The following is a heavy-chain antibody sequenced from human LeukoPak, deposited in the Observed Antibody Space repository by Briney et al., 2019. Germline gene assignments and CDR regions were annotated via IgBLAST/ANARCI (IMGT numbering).Heavy chain of an antibody. D-gene: IGHD3-3*01. CDR1: RYTFTSYD. Sequence: ASVKVSCKAFRYTFTSYDINWVRQAAGQGLEWMGWMNPISGNTGYAQKFQGRVTITSNTSISTAYMELSSLRSEDTAVYYCARGRFLEWLRSYYYYYMDVWGKGTTVTVSS. V-gene: IGHV1-8*03. CDR3: ARGRFLEWLRSYYYYYMDV. CDR2: MNPISGNT. J-gene: IGHJ6*03.